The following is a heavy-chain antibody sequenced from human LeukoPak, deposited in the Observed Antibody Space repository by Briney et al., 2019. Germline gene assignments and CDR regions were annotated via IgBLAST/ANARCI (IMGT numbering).Heavy chain of an antibody. CDR3: ARDPTLYDFWSGYYYGGFDT. J-gene: IGHJ5*02. D-gene: IGHD3-3*01. Sequence: SETLSLTCSVSGGSISSDYWSWIRQPPGKGLQWIAFIPYSGSPDYNPSLNSRVTISVDTSKNQFSLKLSSVTAADTAVYYCARDPTLYDFWSGYYYGGFDTWGQGTLVTVSS. CDR1: GGSISSDY. V-gene: IGHV4-59*12. CDR2: IPYSGSP.